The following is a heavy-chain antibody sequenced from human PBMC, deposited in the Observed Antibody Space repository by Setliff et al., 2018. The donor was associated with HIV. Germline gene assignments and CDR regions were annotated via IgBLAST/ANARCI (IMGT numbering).Heavy chain of an antibody. D-gene: IGHD7-27*01. J-gene: IGHJ5*02. V-gene: IGHV4-34*01. Sequence: KPSETLSLTCAVYGGSISGYYWSWIRQSPGKGLEWIGEINDYGNTNYKPSLQSRVTISVDTSKNQVSLKVSSVTAADTAVYYCARGQPLTGEAHLLDPWGQGTLVTVSS. CDR1: GGSISGYY. CDR3: ARGQPLTGEAHLLDP. CDR2: INDYGNT.